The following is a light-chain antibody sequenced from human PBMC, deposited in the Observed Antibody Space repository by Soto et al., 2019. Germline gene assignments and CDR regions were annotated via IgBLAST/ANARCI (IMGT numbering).Light chain of an antibody. J-gene: IGKJ5*01. CDR1: QNVLSN. CDR2: GAS. V-gene: IGKV3-15*01. CDR3: QQRYNWPVT. Sequence: EIVMTQSPATLSVSPWERATLSCRASQNVLSNLAWYQQKPGQAPRLLIYGASTRATGIPARFSGSGSGTEFTLTISSLQSEDFAVYYCQQRYNWPVTFGQGTRLEIK.